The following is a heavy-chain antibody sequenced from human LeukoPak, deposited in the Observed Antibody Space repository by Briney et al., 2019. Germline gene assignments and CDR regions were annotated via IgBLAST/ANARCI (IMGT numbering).Heavy chain of an antibody. J-gene: IGHJ4*02. CDR2: IYHSGST. V-gene: IGHV4-30-2*01. CDR3: ARGESVVTPFDY. CDR1: GGSISNGGYS. Sequence: PSETLSLTCAVSGGSISNGGYSWSWIRQPPGKGLEWIGYIYHSGSTYYNPSLKSRVTISVDRSKNQFSLKLSSVTAADTAVYYCARGESVVTPFDYWGQGTLVTVSS. D-gene: IGHD4-23*01.